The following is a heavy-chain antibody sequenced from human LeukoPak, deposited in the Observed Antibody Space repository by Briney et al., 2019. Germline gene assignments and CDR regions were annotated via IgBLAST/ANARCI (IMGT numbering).Heavy chain of an antibody. Sequence: GGAPRLSLAAPGFTLCPLLVGWVPPAPGEGPEWVANIKEDGSEKYYVDSVKGRFTISRDNAKNSLYLQMNSLRAEDTAVYYCARWRHDNGFDYWGHGTLVTVSS. J-gene: IGHJ4*01. D-gene: IGHD1-1*01. CDR3: ARWRHDNGFDY. CDR2: IKEDGSEK. V-gene: IGHV3-7*02. CDR1: GFTLCPLL.